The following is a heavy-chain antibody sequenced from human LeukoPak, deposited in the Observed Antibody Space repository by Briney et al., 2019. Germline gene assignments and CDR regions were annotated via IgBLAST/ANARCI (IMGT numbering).Heavy chain of an antibody. J-gene: IGHJ4*02. CDR3: AKAESSSWTYYFDY. CDR2: ISAGGGST. D-gene: IGHD6-13*01. Sequence: GGSLRLSCAASGFTFSSYAMSWVRQAPGKGLEWVSVISAGGGSTHYANSVKGRFTISRDNSKNMLYLQMNSLRAEDTAAYYRAKAESSSWTYYFDYWGQGTLVTVSS. V-gene: IGHV3-23*01. CDR1: GFTFSSYA.